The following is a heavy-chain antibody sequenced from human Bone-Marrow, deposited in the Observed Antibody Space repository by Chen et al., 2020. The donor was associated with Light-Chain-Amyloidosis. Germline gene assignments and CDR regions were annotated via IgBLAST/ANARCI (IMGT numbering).Heavy chain of an antibody. CDR1: GFTFSNYG. J-gene: IGHJ4*02. CDR2: IPYDGNNK. CDR3: AKDLNFGSGTFYSGYYLDY. D-gene: IGHD3-10*01. Sequence: QVSLVESGGGVVQPGGSLRLSCVASGFTFSNYGMHWVRQAPGKGLEWVAVIPYDGNNKHYADSVQGRFTISRENSENTLYLQMSSLRAEDSAVYYCAKDLNFGSGTFYSGYYLDYWGQGTLVTVYS. V-gene: IGHV3-30*18.